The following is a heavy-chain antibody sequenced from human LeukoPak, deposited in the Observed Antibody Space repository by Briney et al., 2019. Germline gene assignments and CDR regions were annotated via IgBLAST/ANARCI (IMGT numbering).Heavy chain of an antibody. CDR3: AKGGLSVYYYMDV. J-gene: IGHJ6*03. CDR1: GFTFSSYG. CDR2: ISGGGGST. D-gene: IGHD2/OR15-2a*01. Sequence: GGSLRLSCAASGFTFSSYGMHWVRQAPGKGLEWLSTISGGGGSTYYADSVKGRFTISRDNSKNTLYLQMNSLRAEDTAVYYCAKGGLSVYYYMDVWGKGTTVTVSS. V-gene: IGHV3-23*01.